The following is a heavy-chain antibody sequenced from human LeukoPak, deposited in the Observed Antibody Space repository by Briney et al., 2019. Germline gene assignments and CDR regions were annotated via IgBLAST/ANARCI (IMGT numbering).Heavy chain of an antibody. J-gene: IGHJ5*02. CDR2: INPKSGGT. D-gene: IGHD3-10*01. V-gene: IGHV1-2*02. CDR1: GYTFTGYY. CDR3: ARGDYYGSPKVVAA. Sequence: GASVKVSCKASGYTFTGYYMHWVRQAPGQGLEWMGWINPKSGGTNYAQKFQGRVTMTRDTSISTAYIELNLLRSDDTAVYYCARGDYYGSPKVVAAWGQGTLVTVSS.